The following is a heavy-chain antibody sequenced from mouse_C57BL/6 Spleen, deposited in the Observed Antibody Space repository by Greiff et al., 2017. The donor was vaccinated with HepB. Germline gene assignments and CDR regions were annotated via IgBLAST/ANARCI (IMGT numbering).Heavy chain of an antibody. CDR2: IYPRSGNT. V-gene: IGHV1-81*01. Sequence: LQESGAELARPGASVKLSCKASGYTFTSYGISWVKQRTGQGLEWIGEIYPRSGNTYYNEKFKGKATLTADKSSSTAYMELRSLTSEDSAVYYCAREKLDDYWGQGTTLTVSS. CDR1: GYTFTSYG. CDR3: AREKLDDY. J-gene: IGHJ2*01.